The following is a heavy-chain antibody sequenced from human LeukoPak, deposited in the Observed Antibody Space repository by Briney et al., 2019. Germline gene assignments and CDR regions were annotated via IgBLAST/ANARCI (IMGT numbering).Heavy chain of an antibody. Sequence: GGSLRLSCAASGFTFSSYAMSWVRQAPGKGLEWVGRIKSKTDGGTTDYAAPVKGRFTISRDDSKNTLYLQMNSLKTEDTAVYYCTTYYYDSSGYTVSSRWGQGTMVTVSS. V-gene: IGHV3-15*01. J-gene: IGHJ3*01. D-gene: IGHD3-22*01. CDR3: TTYYYDSSGYTVSSR. CDR1: GFTFSSYA. CDR2: IKSKTDGGTT.